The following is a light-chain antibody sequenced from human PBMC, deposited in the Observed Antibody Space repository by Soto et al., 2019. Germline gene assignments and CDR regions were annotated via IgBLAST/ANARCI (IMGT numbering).Light chain of an antibody. CDR2: EGS. CDR3: CSYAGSSTGYV. J-gene: IGLJ1*01. CDR1: SSDVGSYNL. Sequence: QSALTQPASVSGSPGQSITISCTGTSSDVGSYNLDSWYQQHPGKAPKLMIYEGSKRPSGVSNRFSGSKSGNTASLTISGLQAEDEADYYCCSYAGSSTGYVFGTGTKLTVL. V-gene: IGLV2-23*01.